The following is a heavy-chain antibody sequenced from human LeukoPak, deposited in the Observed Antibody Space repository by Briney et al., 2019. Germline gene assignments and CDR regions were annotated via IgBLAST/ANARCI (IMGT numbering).Heavy chain of an antibody. CDR1: GYTFTSYG. CDR3: ARAYGSGSFSRMDV. V-gene: IGHV1-18*04. J-gene: IGHJ6*04. CDR2: ISAYNGST. Sequence: ASVKVSCKASGYTFTSYGISWVRQAPGQGLEWMGWISAYNGSTNYAQKLQGRVTMTTDTSTSTAYMELRSLRSDDTAVYYCARAYGSGSFSRMDVWGKGTTVTVSS. D-gene: IGHD3-10*01.